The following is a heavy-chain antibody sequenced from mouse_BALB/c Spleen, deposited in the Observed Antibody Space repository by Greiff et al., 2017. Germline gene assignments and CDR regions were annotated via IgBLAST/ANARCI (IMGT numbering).Heavy chain of an antibody. V-gene: IGHV3-8*02. CDR2: ISYSGST. J-gene: IGHJ3*01. D-gene: IGHD1-1*01. CDR3: ARYDYGSRPFAY. Sequence: EVMLVESGPSLVKPSQTLSLTCSVTGDSITSGYWNWIRKFPGNKLEYMGYISYSGSTYYNPSLKSRISITRDTSKNQYYLQLNSVTTEDTATYYCARYDYGSRPFAYWGQGTLVTVSA. CDR1: GDSITSGY.